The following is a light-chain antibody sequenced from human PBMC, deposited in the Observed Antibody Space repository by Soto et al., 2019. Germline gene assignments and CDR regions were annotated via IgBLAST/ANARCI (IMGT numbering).Light chain of an antibody. CDR3: VAWDDSLNGYVV. J-gene: IGLJ2*01. CDR1: SSNIGSNT. V-gene: IGLV1-44*01. Sequence: QSVLTQPPSASGTPGQRVTISCSGSSSNIGSNTVNWYQQLPGTAPKLVIYSNNQRPSGVPDRFSGSKSGTSASLGISGLQSEDEADYYCVAWDDSLNGYVVFGGGTKLTVL. CDR2: SNN.